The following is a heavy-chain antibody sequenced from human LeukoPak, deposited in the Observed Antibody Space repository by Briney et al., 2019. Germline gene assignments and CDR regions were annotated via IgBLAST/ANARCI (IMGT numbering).Heavy chain of an antibody. CDR2: IYTSGST. D-gene: IGHD4-17*01. J-gene: IGHJ4*02. Sequence: SQTLSLTCTVSGGSISSGSYYWSWIRQPAGKGLEWIGRIYTSGSTNYNPSLKSRVTISVDTSKNQFSLKLSSVTAADTVVYYCARINVYGDSIDYWGQGTLVTVSS. CDR3: ARINVYGDSIDY. CDR1: GGSISSGSYY. V-gene: IGHV4-61*02.